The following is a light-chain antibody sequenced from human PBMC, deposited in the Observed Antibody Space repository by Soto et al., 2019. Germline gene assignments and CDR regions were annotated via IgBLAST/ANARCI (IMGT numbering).Light chain of an antibody. V-gene: IGKV3-15*01. CDR3: QQYNNWTLT. CDR2: GAS. CDR1: QSVNSN. J-gene: IGKJ4*01. Sequence: ELVMTQSPATLSVSPGERATLSCRASQSVNSNLAWYQQKPGQAPRALIYGASTRATGVPARFSGSGSGTEFTLTISRLQSEDFAFYYCQQYNNWTLTFGGGTKVDIK.